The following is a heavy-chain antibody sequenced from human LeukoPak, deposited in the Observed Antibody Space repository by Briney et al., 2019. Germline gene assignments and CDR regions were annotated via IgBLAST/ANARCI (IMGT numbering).Heavy chain of an antibody. CDR2: IYWDDDK. D-gene: IGHD3-22*01. J-gene: IGHJ6*02. Sequence: SGPTLVNPTQTLTLTCTFSGFSLSTSGVGVGWIRQPPGKALEWLALIYWDDDKRYSPSLKSRLTITKDTSKNQVVLTMTNMDPVDTATYYCAHTHPYYYDSSGYYPGLGINGMDVWGQGTTVTVSS. V-gene: IGHV2-5*02. CDR1: GFSLSTSGVG. CDR3: AHTHPYYYDSSGYYPGLGINGMDV.